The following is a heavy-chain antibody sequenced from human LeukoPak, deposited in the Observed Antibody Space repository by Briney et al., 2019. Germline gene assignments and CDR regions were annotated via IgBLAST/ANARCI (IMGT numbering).Heavy chain of an antibody. CDR2: ISSSSSTI. J-gene: IGHJ4*02. Sequence: GGSLRLSCAASGFTFSIYSMNWVRQAPGKGLEWVSYISSSSSTIYYADSVKGRFTISRDNSKNTLYLQMNSLRAEDTAVYYCARDQSGFDYWGQGTLVTVSS. D-gene: IGHD6-25*01. CDR3: ARDQSGFDY. V-gene: IGHV3-48*01. CDR1: GFTFSIYS.